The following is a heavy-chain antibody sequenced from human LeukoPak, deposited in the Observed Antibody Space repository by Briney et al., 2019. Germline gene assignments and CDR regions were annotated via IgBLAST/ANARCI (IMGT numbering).Heavy chain of an antibody. Sequence: PGGSLRLSCAASGFTFNSYRMNWVRQAPGKGLEWVSSISSSGSYIYYTDSVKGRFTISRDNAKNSLDLQMKDLRVEDTAMYYCARDFLSDENQLRLAAPCDYWGQGTLVTVS. D-gene: IGHD2-15*01. CDR1: GFTFNSYR. CDR2: ISSSGSYI. V-gene: IGHV3-21*01. J-gene: IGHJ4*02. CDR3: ARDFLSDENQLRLAAPCDY.